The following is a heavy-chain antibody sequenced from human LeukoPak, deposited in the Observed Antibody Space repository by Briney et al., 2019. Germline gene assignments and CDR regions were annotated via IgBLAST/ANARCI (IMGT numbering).Heavy chain of an antibody. J-gene: IGHJ6*02. CDR2: IYSSGST. V-gene: IGHV4-39*06. D-gene: IGHD4-17*01. Sequence: SETLSLTCTVSGVSISSSSYYWGWIRQPPGKGLEWIGSIYSSGSTYYNPSLKSRVTISVDTSKNQFTLKLSSVTAEDTAVYYCATKIQHDYGDLFSPSHGMDVWGQGTTVTVSS. CDR1: GVSISSSSYY. CDR3: ATKIQHDYGDLFSPSHGMDV.